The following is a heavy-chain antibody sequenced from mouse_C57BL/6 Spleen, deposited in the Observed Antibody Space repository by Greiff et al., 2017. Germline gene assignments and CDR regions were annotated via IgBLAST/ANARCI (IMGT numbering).Heavy chain of an antibody. CDR2: INPNNGGT. CDR1: GYTFTDYN. V-gene: IGHV1-18*01. D-gene: IGHD2-3*01. Sequence: EVQLVESGPELVKPGASVKIPCKASGYTFTDYNMDWVKQSHGKSLEWIGDINPNNGGTIYNQKFKGKATLTVDKSSRTAYLALRSLTSEDTAVYYCARYDGYYGDAMDYWGQGTSVTVSS. CDR3: ARYDGYYGDAMDY. J-gene: IGHJ4*01.